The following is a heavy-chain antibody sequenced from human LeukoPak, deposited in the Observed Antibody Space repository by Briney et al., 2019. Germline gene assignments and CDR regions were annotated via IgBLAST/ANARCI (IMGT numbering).Heavy chain of an antibody. CDR1: GFTFRSNA. CDR3: ARNQNWFGELLITEYFQH. Sequence: AGGSLRLSCAASGFTFRSNAMHWVRQAPGKGLEWVAVILYDGSNEYYADSVKGRFTISRDNSKNTLYLQMNSLRAEDTAVYYCARNQNWFGELLITEYFQHWGQGTLVTVSS. CDR2: ILYDGSNE. J-gene: IGHJ1*01. V-gene: IGHV3-30*04. D-gene: IGHD3-10*01.